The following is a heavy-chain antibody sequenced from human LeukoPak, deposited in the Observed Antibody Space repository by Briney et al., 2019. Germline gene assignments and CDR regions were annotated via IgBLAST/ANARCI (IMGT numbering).Heavy chain of an antibody. Sequence: GGSLRLSCAASGFTFSIYWMSWVRQAPGKGLEWVASINQDGSEKYYVDSVKGRCTISRDNAKTSLYLQMSSLRAEDAAAYYCVRDGPGGIEARKRYYGMDVWGQGATVSVSS. J-gene: IGHJ6*02. CDR2: INQDGSEK. CDR3: VRDGPGGIEARKRYYGMDV. CDR1: GFTFSIYW. V-gene: IGHV3-7*05. D-gene: IGHD6-6*01.